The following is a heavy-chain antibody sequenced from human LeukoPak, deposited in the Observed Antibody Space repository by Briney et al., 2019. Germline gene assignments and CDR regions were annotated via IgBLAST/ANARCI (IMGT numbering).Heavy chain of an antibody. Sequence: GGSLRLPCAAPGFTFSSYWMNWVRQAPGKGLVWVSRIASDGCSTTYADSVKGRFSISRDNAKNTLYLQMNSLRVEDTAVYYCARGRPHGNDYWGQGTLVTVSS. D-gene: IGHD4-23*01. V-gene: IGHV3-74*01. CDR2: IASDGCST. J-gene: IGHJ4*02. CDR3: ARGRPHGNDY. CDR1: GFTFSSYW.